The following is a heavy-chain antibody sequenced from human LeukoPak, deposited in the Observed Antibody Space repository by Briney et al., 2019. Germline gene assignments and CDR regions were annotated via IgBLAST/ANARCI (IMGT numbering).Heavy chain of an antibody. V-gene: IGHV4-4*02. CDR2: IYRSGST. D-gene: IGHD2-21*02. J-gene: IGHJ4*02. Sequence: PSETLSLTCSVSGDSISSGNWWSWVRQPPGKGLEWIGEIYRSGSTNYNPSLKRRVTMPVDESKNQFSLSLTSVTAADTAVYYCARGGRLTKNDYWGQGSLVIVSS. CDR1: GDSISSGNW. CDR3: ARGGRLTKNDY.